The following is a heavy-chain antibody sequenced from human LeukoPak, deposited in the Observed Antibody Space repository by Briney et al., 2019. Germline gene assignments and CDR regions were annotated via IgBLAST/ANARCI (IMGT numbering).Heavy chain of an antibody. D-gene: IGHD3-22*01. CDR2: ISWNSGSI. J-gene: IGHJ4*02. CDR3: AKDENYDNSGPLDY. CDR1: GFTFDDDA. Sequence: PGGSLRLSCAASGFTFDDDAMHWVRQAPGMGLEWVSGISWNSGSIGYADSVKGRFTISRDNAKNPLYLQMNSLRAEDTALYYCAKDENYDNSGPLDYWGQGTLVTVSS. V-gene: IGHV3-9*01.